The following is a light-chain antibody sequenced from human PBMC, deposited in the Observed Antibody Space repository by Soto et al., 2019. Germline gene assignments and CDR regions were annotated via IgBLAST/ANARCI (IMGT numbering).Light chain of an antibody. CDR1: SSDVGGYNF. CDR3: SSYTSSSTLV. V-gene: IGLV2-14*01. CDR2: DVT. Sequence: QSVLTQPASVSGSPGQSITISCTGTSSDVGGYNFVSWYQQHPGKAPKIMIYDVTNRRSGVSNRFSGSKSGNTASLTISGLQAEDEADYYCSSYTSSSTLVFGTGTKVTVL. J-gene: IGLJ1*01.